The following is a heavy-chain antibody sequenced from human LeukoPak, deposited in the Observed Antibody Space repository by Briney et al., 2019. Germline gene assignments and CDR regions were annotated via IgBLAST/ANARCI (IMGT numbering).Heavy chain of an antibody. V-gene: IGHV4-34*01. D-gene: IGHD5-18*01. Sequence: PSETLSLTCAVYGGSFGGYYWSWIRQPPGKGLEWIGEINHSGSTNYNPSLKSRVTMSVDTSKNQFSLKLSSVTAADTAVYYCARGVIWIQLWFRFDYWGQGTLVTVSS. CDR2: INHSGST. CDR1: GGSFGGYY. J-gene: IGHJ4*02. CDR3: ARGVIWIQLWFRFDY.